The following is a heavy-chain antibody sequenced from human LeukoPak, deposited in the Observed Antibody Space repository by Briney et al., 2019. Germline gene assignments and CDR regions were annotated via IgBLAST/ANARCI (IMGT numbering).Heavy chain of an antibody. D-gene: IGHD5-12*01. Sequence: GRSLRLSCAASGFTFSSYGMHWVRQAPGKGLEWVAVIWYDGSNKYYADSVKGRFTISRDNSKNTLYLQMNSLRAEDTAVYYCAKDQDSDYLQDYYFDYWGQGTLVTVSS. J-gene: IGHJ4*02. CDR2: IWYDGSNK. V-gene: IGHV3-33*06. CDR3: AKDQDSDYLQDYYFDY. CDR1: GFTFSSYG.